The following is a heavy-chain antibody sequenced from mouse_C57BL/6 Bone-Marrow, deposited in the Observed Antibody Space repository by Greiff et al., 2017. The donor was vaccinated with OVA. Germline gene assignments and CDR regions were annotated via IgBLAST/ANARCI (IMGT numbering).Heavy chain of an antibody. J-gene: IGHJ1*03. CDR2: IHPNSGST. CDR3: ARDPLLRLERWYFDV. CDR1: GYTFTSYW. D-gene: IGHD1-1*01. V-gene: IGHV1-64*01. Sequence: QVQLQQPGAELVKPGASVKLSCKASGYTFTSYWMHWVKQRPGQGLEWIGMIHPNSGSTNYNEKFKSKATLTVDKSSSTAYMQLSSLTSEDSAVYYCARDPLLRLERWYFDVWGTGTTVTVSS.